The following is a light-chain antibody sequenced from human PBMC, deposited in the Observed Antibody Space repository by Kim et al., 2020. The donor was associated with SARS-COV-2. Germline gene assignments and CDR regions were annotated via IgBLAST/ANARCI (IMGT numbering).Light chain of an antibody. CDR1: RLRRYY. CDR3: NSRDSNDYVV. CDR2: GKD. V-gene: IGLV3-19*01. Sequence: VALGQTVRITCQGDRLRRYYATWYQQKPGQAPKVVIYGKDNRPSGVPDRFSGSSSGNTAYLTITGTQAGDEADYYCNSRDSNDYVVFGGWTKVTVL. J-gene: IGLJ2*01.